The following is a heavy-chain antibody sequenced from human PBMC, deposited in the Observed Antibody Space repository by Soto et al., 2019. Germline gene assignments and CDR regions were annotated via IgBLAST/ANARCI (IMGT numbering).Heavy chain of an antibody. D-gene: IGHD6-25*01. J-gene: IGHJ4*02. CDR3: ARDLGYSSAW. Sequence: EVQLVESGGGLVQPGGSLRLSCAASGFTVSNDYMSWVRQAPGKGLEWVSVIYSGGDTYYADSVKGRFTISRDNSKHTVYLQMNNLRAEDTAVYYCARDLGYSSAWWGQGTLVTVSS. CDR1: GFTVSNDY. V-gene: IGHV3-66*01. CDR2: IYSGGDT.